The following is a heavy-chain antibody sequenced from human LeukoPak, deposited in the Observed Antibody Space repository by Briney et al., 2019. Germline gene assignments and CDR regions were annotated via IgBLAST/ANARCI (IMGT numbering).Heavy chain of an antibody. Sequence: TGGSLRLSCAASGFTFSSYEMNWVRQAPGKGLEWVSYISSSGSTIYYADSVKGRFTISRDNAKNSLYLQMNSLRAEDTAIYYCARGIDWWGSYIPTFDYWGQGTLVTVSS. CDR2: ISSSGSTI. CDR3: ARGIDWWGSYIPTFDY. D-gene: IGHD1-26*01. V-gene: IGHV3-48*03. CDR1: GFTFSSYE. J-gene: IGHJ4*02.